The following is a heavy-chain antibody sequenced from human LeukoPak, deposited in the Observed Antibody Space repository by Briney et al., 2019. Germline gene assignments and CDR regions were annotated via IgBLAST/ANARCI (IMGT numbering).Heavy chain of an antibody. Sequence: GESLKISCKGSGYSFTSYWIGWVRQMPGKGLEWMEIIYPGDSDTRYSPSFQGQVTISADKSISTAYLQWSSLKASDTAMYYCARRYGSGSYYADAFDIWGQGTMVTVSS. J-gene: IGHJ3*02. V-gene: IGHV5-51*01. CDR1: GYSFTSYW. CDR3: ARRYGSGSYYADAFDI. D-gene: IGHD3-10*01. CDR2: IYPGDSDT.